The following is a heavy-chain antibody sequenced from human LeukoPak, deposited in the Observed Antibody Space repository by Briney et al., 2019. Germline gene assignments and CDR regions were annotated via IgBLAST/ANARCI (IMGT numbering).Heavy chain of an antibody. CDR1: KFTFSNAW. Sequence: GGSLRLSCAASKFTFSNAWMSWVRQAPGKGLEWVSVIYSGGSTYYADSVKGRFTISRDNSKNTLYLQMNSLRAEDTAVYYCASGSGYRIVGDAFDIWGQGTMVTVSS. CDR3: ASGSGYRIVGDAFDI. D-gene: IGHD1-26*01. V-gene: IGHV3-53*01. J-gene: IGHJ3*02. CDR2: IYSGGST.